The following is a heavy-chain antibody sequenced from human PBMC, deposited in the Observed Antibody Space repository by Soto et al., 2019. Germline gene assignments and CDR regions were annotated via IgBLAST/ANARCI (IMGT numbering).Heavy chain of an antibody. D-gene: IGHD4-17*01. CDR2: IIPIFGTA. CDR1: GGTFSSYA. V-gene: IGHV1-69*13. CDR3: ARDQSTVTLYYYYCYGMDV. J-gene: IGHJ6*02. Sequence: SVKVSCKTSGGTFSSYAISWVRQAPGQGLEWMGGIIPIFGTANYAEKFQGRVTITADESTSTAYMELSSLRSEDTAVYYCARDQSTVTLYYYYCYGMDVGGQGPTVTVSS.